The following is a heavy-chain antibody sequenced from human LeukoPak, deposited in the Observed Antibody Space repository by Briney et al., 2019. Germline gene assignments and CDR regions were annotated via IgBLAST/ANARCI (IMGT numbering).Heavy chain of an antibody. D-gene: IGHD5-18*01. V-gene: IGHV3-23*01. CDR1: GFTFRSYA. J-gene: IGHJ3*02. CDR2: IGSGGTT. Sequence: GGSLRLSCAASGFTFRSYAMNWVRRAPEKGLEWVSAIGSGGTTYYVDSVKGRFTISRDNSKTTLYLQMTSLRAEDTAVYYCAKRDTTMPKGAFDIWGQGTMVTVSS. CDR3: AKRDTTMPKGAFDI.